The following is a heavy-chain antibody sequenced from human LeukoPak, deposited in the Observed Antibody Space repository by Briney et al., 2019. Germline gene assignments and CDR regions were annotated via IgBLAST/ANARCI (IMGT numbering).Heavy chain of an antibody. D-gene: IGHD3-10*01. CDR1: GGSISSGGYY. CDR2: IYYSGST. Sequence: TSETLSLTCTVSGGSISSGGYYWSWIRQHPGKGLEWIGYIYYSGSTYYNPSLKSRVTISVDTSKNQFSLKLSSVTAADTAVYYCARRGVRITMVRGVILNWSDPWGQGTLVTVSS. CDR3: ARRGVRITMVRGVILNWSDP. V-gene: IGHV4-31*03. J-gene: IGHJ5*02.